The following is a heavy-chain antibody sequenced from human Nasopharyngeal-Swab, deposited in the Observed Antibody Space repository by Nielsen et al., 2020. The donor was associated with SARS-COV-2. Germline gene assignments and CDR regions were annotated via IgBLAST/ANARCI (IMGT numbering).Heavy chain of an antibody. Sequence: ASVKVSCKASGYTFARNYIHWVRQAPGQGLEWMGIINPRDRSTSYAQKFQGRVTMTRDTSTSTVSMELSSLRSDDTAVYYCARDAKDCSSTSCSIYFSHYMDVWGKGTTVTVSS. D-gene: IGHD2-2*01. CDR3: ARDAKDCSSTSCSIYFSHYMDV. CDR2: INPRDRST. V-gene: IGHV1-46*01. CDR1: GYTFARNY. J-gene: IGHJ6*03.